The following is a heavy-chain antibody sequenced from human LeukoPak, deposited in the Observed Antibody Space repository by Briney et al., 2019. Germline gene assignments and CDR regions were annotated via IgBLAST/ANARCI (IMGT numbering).Heavy chain of an antibody. V-gene: IGHV1-46*01. CDR1: GYTFTKYN. D-gene: IGHD6-19*01. Sequence: ASVTVSCKASGYTFTKYNLHWARQAPGQGLEWMGIIYPSSGSTSYSQKFRDRVIMTRDTSTSTAYMELSSLSSEDTAVYFCARDAVAGTFYFDFWGQGPVVTLSS. J-gene: IGHJ4*02. CDR3: ARDAVAGTFYFDF. CDR2: IYPSSGST.